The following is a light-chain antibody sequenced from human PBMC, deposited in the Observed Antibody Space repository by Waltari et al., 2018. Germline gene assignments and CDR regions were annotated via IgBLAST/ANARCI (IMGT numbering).Light chain of an antibody. CDR2: GAS. V-gene: IGKV3-15*01. Sequence: EIVMTQSPATLSVSPGERATLSCRASQSVSSNLAWYQQNPGQAPRLLIYGASTRATGIPARFSGSGSGTEFTLTISSLQSEDFAVYYCQQYNIPLTFGGGTKVEIK. J-gene: IGKJ4*01. CDR1: QSVSSN. CDR3: QQYNIPLT.